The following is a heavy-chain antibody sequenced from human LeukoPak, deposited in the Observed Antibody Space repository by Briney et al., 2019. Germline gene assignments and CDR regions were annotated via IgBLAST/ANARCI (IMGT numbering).Heavy chain of an antibody. J-gene: IGHJ5*02. V-gene: IGHV4-38-2*01. CDR2: MSHLGIT. CDR1: GDSITSYIF. D-gene: IGHD6-19*01. CDR3: ARGVTNSGWYWDS. Sequence: SETLALTCAVSGDSITSYIFWGWIRQPPGKSLGWIVSMSHLGITYSNPSLKSRFSMSLDTSNNQVSLKVTAATASDTARYYCARGVTNSGWYWDSWGQGTPVTVSS.